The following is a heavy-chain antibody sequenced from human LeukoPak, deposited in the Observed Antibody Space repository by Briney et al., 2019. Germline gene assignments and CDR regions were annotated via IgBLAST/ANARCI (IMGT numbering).Heavy chain of an antibody. CDR3: ARGWREFYFEY. V-gene: IGHV3-30*03. Sequence: PGRSLRLSCAASGFIFSSYGMHWVRQAPGKGLEWVAVISYDGSNKYYADSVKGRFTISRDKSKNTLYLQMNSLTDEDTAVYYCARGWREFYFEYWGQGNLVTVSS. CDR2: ISYDGSNK. J-gene: IGHJ4*02. D-gene: IGHD3-3*01. CDR1: GFIFSSYG.